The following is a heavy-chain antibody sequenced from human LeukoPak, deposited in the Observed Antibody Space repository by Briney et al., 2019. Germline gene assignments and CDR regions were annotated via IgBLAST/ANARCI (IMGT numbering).Heavy chain of an antibody. V-gene: IGHV1-2*02. CDR2: INPNSGGT. Sequence: GASVKVSCKASGYTFTCYYMHWVRQAPGQGLEWMGWINPNSGGTNYAQKFQGRVTMTRDTSISTAYMELSRLRSDDTAVYYCARSRRVRGVIITEPDYWGQGTLVTVSS. CDR1: GYTFTCYY. D-gene: IGHD3-10*01. CDR3: ARSRRVRGVIITEPDY. J-gene: IGHJ4*02.